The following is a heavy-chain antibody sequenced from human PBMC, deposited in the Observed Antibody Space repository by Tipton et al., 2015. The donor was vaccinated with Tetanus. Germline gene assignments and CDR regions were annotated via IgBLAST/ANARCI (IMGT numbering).Heavy chain of an antibody. CDR2: IYYNGKT. CDR3: ARDGGRELL. J-gene: IGHJ4*02. D-gene: IGHD3-16*01. CDR1: GGSISNYY. Sequence: TLSLTCTVSGGSISNYYWSWIRQPPGKGLEWIGYIYYNGKTKYNPSLKSRVSITIDTPKNQFSLTVNSVTAADTAVYYCARDGGRELLWGQGTLVTVSS. V-gene: IGHV4-59*01.